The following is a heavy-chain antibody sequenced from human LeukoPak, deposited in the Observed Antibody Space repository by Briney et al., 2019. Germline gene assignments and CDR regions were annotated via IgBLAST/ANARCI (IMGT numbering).Heavy chain of an antibody. Sequence: GGSLRLSCAASGFTFSSYSMNWVRQAPGKGLEWVSSISSSSSYIYYADSVKGRFTISRDNAKNSLYLQMNSLRAGDTAVYYCARVPAMRYYYGSGSSTTEYYFDYWGQGTLVTVSS. V-gene: IGHV3-21*01. D-gene: IGHD3-10*01. CDR3: ARVPAMRYYYGSGSSTTEYYFDY. CDR2: ISSSSSYI. J-gene: IGHJ4*02. CDR1: GFTFSSYS.